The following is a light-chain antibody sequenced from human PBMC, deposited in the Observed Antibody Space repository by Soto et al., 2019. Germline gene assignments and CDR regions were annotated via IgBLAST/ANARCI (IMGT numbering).Light chain of an antibody. Sequence: DIQMTQSPPSLSASVGDRVTITCRASQDIRNFLAWFQQKPGKAPKSLIYGAYNLHSGVPSKFSGSGSGTDFTLTISSLQPEDSATYYCQQYNYYPWTFGQGTKVEIK. CDR2: GAY. CDR1: QDIRNF. CDR3: QQYNYYPWT. V-gene: IGKV1-16*02. J-gene: IGKJ1*01.